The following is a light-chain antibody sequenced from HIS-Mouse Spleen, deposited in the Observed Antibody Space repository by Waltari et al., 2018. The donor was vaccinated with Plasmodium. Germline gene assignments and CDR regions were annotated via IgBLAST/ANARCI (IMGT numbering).Light chain of an antibody. CDR1: QSVCSD. CDR2: DAS. V-gene: IGKV3-11*01. Sequence: EIVWTQSPATLSLSPGERAPLSCRASQSVCSDLAWYQQKPGQAPRLLIDDASNRATGSPARFSGSGSGTDFKRTISSLEPEDFAVYYCQQRSNWPRVLTFGGGTKVEIK. J-gene: IGKJ4*01. CDR3: QQRSNWPRVLT.